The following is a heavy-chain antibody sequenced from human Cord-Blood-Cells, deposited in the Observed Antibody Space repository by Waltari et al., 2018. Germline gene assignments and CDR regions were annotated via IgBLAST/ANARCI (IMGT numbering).Heavy chain of an antibody. J-gene: IGHJ3*02. CDR2: INPNSGGT. D-gene: IGHD1-26*01. CDR3: ARPLGSYYFAFDI. Sequence: QVQLVQSGAEVKKPGASVKVSCKASGYTFTGYHMHWVRQAPGQGLEWMGWINPNSGGTNYAQKFQGRVTSTRDTSISTAYMELSRLRSDDTAVYYCARPLGSYYFAFDIWGQGTMVTVSS. CDR1: GYTFTGYH. V-gene: IGHV1-2*01.